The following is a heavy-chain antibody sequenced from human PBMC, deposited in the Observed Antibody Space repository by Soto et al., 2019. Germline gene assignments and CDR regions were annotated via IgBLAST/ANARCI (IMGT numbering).Heavy chain of an antibody. CDR1: GFTFSSYA. Sequence: GGSLRLSCAASGFTFSSYAMSWVRQAPGKGLEWVSAISGSGGSTYYADSVKGRFTISRDNSKNTLYLQMNSLRAEDTAVYYCAKVPSITMVRGVIGEYYFDYWGQGTLVTVSS. CDR2: ISGSGGST. CDR3: AKVPSITMVRGVIGEYYFDY. D-gene: IGHD3-10*01. J-gene: IGHJ4*02. V-gene: IGHV3-23*01.